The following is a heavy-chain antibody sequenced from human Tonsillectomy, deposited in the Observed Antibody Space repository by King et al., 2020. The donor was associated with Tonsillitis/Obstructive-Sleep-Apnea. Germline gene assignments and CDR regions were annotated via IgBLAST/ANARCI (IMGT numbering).Heavy chain of an antibody. CDR2: ISRNGGGT. D-gene: IGHD4-17*01. CDR1: GFTFSSYA. J-gene: IGHJ4*02. CDR3: VKDDTYGDYRY. Sequence: VQLVESGGGLVQPGGSLRLSCSASGFTFSSYAMHWVRQAPGKGLEYVSAISRNGGGTYYADSVKGKLTISRDNSKNTLYLQMSSLRAEDTDVYYCVKDDTYGDYRYWGQGTLVTVSS. V-gene: IGHV3-64D*06.